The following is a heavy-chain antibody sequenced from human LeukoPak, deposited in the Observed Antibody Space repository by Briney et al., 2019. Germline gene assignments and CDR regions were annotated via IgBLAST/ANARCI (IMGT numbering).Heavy chain of an antibody. Sequence: ASVKVSCKASGYTFTSYGISWVRQAPGQGLEWMGWISAYNGNTNYALKLQGRVTMTTDTSTSTAYMELRSLRSDDTAVYYCARGMLPNYYYYYGMDVWGQGTTVTVSS. V-gene: IGHV1-18*01. CDR2: ISAYNGNT. D-gene: IGHD3-10*02. CDR3: ARGMLPNYYYYYGMDV. CDR1: GYTFTSYG. J-gene: IGHJ6*02.